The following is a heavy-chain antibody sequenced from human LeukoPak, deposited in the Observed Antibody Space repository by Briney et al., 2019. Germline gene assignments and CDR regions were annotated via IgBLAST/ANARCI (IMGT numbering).Heavy chain of an antibody. CDR1: GYTFTGYY. Sequence: ASVKVSCKASGYTFTGYYMHWVRQAPGQGLEWLGRINPNSGGTNYAQKFQGRVTMTRDTSISTAYMELSRLRPDDTAVYYCAREYCSSISCFKYFDDWGQGTLVTVSS. J-gene: IGHJ4*02. CDR3: AREYCSSISCFKYFDD. D-gene: IGHD2-2*01. V-gene: IGHV1-2*06. CDR2: INPNSGGT.